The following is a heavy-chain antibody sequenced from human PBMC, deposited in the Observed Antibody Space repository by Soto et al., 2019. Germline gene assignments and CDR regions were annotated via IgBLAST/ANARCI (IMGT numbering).Heavy chain of an antibody. CDR2: ISSSSSTI. V-gene: IGHV3-48*02. J-gene: IGHJ4*02. D-gene: IGHD3-10*01. Sequence: EVQLVESGGGLVQPGGSLRLSCAASGFTFNSYSMNWVRQAPGKGLEWVSSISSSSSTIYYADSGKGRFTISRDNAKNPLYLQMNSLRDEDTAVYYCARAGYYGSGILLWGQRTLVTVSS. CDR1: GFTFNSYS. CDR3: ARAGYYGSGILL.